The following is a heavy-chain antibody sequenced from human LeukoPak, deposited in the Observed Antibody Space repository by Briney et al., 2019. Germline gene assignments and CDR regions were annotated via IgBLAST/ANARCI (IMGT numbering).Heavy chain of an antibody. D-gene: IGHD3-9*01. CDR3: ARTWVSPGGIVLRYFDWLLDY. V-gene: IGHV1-18*01. Sequence: GASVKVSCKASGYTFTNYGITWVRQASGQGIEWMGWISAYTGKTNSAQKLQGRVTMTTDTSTSTGYMELRSLRSDDTAVYYCARTWVSPGGIVLRYFDWLLDYWGQGTLVTVSS. CDR1: GYTFTNYG. CDR2: ISAYTGKT. J-gene: IGHJ4*02.